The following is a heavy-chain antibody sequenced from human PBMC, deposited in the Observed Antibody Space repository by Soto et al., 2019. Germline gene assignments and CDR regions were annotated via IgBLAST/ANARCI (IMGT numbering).Heavy chain of an antibody. CDR1: GGSFSGYY. CDR2: INHSGST. V-gene: IGHV4-34*01. CDR3: ASPKIAFCNWFDP. D-gene: IGHD3-3*02. Sequence: SETLSLTCAAYGGSFSGYYWTWIRQPPGTGLEWIGEINHSGSTNYNPSLKSRVTISVDTSKNQFSLKLSSVTAADTAVYYCASPKIAFCNWFDPWGQGTLVTVSS. J-gene: IGHJ5*02.